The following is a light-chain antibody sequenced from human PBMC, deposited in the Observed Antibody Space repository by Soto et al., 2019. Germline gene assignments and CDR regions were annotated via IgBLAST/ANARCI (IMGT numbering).Light chain of an antibody. CDR3: CSYAATITGV. CDR2: GVD. J-gene: IGLJ3*02. Sequence: QSALTQPASMSGSPGQSITISCTGTSGDVGTYSLVSWYQQHPGKAPKLIIYGVDKRPSGVSDRFSGSKSGNGASLTISGLQAEDEADYYCCSYAATITGVFGGGTKVTVL. V-gene: IGLV2-23*02. CDR1: SGDVGTYSL.